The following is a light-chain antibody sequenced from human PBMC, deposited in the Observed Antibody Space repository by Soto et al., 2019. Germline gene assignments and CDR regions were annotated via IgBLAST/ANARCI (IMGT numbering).Light chain of an antibody. J-gene: IGLJ3*02. CDR3: GTWDTSLSAVV. CDR1: SSSIGSNY. CDR2: DDN. Sequence: QSVLTQPPSVSAAPRQKVTISCSGSSSSIGSNYVSWYQQLPGTAPKLLIYDDNKRPSGIPDRFSGSKSGTSATLGITGLQTGDEADYYCGTWDTSLSAVVFGGGTQLTVL. V-gene: IGLV1-51*01.